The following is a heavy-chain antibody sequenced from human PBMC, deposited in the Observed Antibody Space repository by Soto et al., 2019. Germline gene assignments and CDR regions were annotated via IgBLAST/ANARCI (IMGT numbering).Heavy chain of an antibody. CDR1: GFTFSSYA. CDR2: ITNSGYTT. D-gene: IGHD5-18*01. Sequence: PGGSLRLSCVTSGFTFSSYAMSWVRQAPGKGLEWVSSITNSGYTTYYADSVKGRFTISRDNSRNTLDLQMNNLRTEDTGVYFCARDIYSYGSVGTPDIWGQGTMVTVS. J-gene: IGHJ3*02. CDR3: ARDIYSYGSVGTPDI. V-gene: IGHV3-23*01.